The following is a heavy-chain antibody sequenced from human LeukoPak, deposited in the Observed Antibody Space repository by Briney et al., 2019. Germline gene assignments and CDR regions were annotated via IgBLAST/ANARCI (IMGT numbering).Heavy chain of an antibody. CDR1: GGSISSYY. Sequence: SETLSLTCTVSGGSISSYYWSWIRQPPGKGLEWIGYIYYSGSTNYNPSLKSRVTISVDTSKNQFSLKLSSVTAADTAVYYCARTAPYSGSGPVDYWGQGTLVTVSS. J-gene: IGHJ4*02. V-gene: IGHV4-59*01. CDR3: ARTAPYSGSGPVDY. CDR2: IYYSGST. D-gene: IGHD1-26*01.